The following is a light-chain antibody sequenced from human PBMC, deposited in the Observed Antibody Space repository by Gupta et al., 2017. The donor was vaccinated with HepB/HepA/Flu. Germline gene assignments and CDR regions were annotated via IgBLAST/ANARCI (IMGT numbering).Light chain of an antibody. CDR1: RGSIASNY. CDR2: EDN. CDR3: QSYDSSNPYVV. J-gene: IGLJ2*01. V-gene: IGLV6-57*03. Sequence: NFMLTQPHSVSESPGKTVTISCTRRRGSIASNYVQWYQQRPGSAPTTVIYEDNQRPSGVPDRFSGSIDSSSNSASLTISGLKTEDEADYYCQSYDSSNPYVVFGGGTKLTVL.